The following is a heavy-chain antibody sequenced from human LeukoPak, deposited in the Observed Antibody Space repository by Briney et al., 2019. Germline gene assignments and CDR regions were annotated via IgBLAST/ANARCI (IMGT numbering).Heavy chain of an antibody. Sequence: PSGTLSLTCAVSGGSISSSNWWSWVRQPPGKGLEWIGSIYYSGSTYYNPSLKSRVTISVDTSKNQFSLKLSSVTAADTAVYYCARTTFWSGYSNWFDPWGQGTLVTVSS. CDR2: IYYSGST. J-gene: IGHJ5*02. V-gene: IGHV4-4*02. CDR1: GGSISSSNW. D-gene: IGHD3-3*01. CDR3: ARTTFWSGYSNWFDP.